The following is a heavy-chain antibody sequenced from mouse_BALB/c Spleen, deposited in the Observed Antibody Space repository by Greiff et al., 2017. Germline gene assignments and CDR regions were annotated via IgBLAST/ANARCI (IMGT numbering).Heavy chain of an antibody. CDR2: ISSGGST. Sequence: EVMLVESGGGLVKPGGSLKLSCAASGFTFSSYAMSWVRQTPEKRLEWVASISSGGSTYYPDSVKGRFTISRDNARSILYLQMSSLRSEDTAMYYCARGGSLGYTAFAYWGQGTLVTVAA. V-gene: IGHV5-6-5*01. CDR1: GFTFSSYA. D-gene: IGHD2-2*01. J-gene: IGHJ3*01. CDR3: ARGGSLGYTAFAY.